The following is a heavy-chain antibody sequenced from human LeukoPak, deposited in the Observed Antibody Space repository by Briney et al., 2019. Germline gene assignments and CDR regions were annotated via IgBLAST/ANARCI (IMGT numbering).Heavy chain of an antibody. CDR2: ISGSGGST. D-gene: IGHD1-26*01. Sequence: HSGGSLRLSCAASGFTFSSYWTHWVRQAPGKGLEWVSAISGSGGSTYYADSVKGRFTISRDNSKNTLYLQMNSLRAEDTAVYYCAKARRWELLTLFDYWGQGTLVTVSS. J-gene: IGHJ4*02. V-gene: IGHV3-23*01. CDR3: AKARRWELLTLFDY. CDR1: GFTFSSYW.